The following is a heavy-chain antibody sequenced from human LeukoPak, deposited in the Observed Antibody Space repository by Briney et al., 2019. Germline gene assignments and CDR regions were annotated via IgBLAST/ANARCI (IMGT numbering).Heavy chain of an antibody. D-gene: IGHD5-12*01. CDR2: INHSGST. V-gene: IGHV4-34*01. CDR3: ARPGYSGYDFDY. Sequence: SETLSLTCVVYGGSFSGYYWSWIRQPPGKGLEWIGEINHSGSTNYNPSLKSRVTISVDTSKNQFSLKLSSVTAADTAVYYCARPGYSGYDFDYWGQGTLVTVSS. CDR1: GGSFSGYY. J-gene: IGHJ4*02.